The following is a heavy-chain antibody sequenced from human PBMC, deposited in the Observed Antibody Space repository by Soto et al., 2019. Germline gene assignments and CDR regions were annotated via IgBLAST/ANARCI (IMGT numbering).Heavy chain of an antibody. J-gene: IGHJ4*02. CDR2: ISSSSSYI. CDR3: ARETRGYSYGYGY. V-gene: IGHV3-21*01. Sequence: GGSLRLSCGASGFTFSSYSMNWFRQAPGKGLEWVSSISSSSSYIYYADSVKGRFTISRDNAKNSLYLQMNSLRAEDTAVYYCARETRGYSYGYGYWGQGTLVTVSS. CDR1: GFTFSSYS. D-gene: IGHD5-18*01.